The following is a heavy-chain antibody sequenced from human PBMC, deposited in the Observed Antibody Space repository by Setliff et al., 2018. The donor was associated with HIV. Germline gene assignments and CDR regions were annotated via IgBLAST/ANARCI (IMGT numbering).Heavy chain of an antibody. D-gene: IGHD3-16*02. CDR3: AKSSFRFFEDLSDWYFDL. J-gene: IGHJ2*01. Sequence: GGSLRLSCATSRFTFNSFGMHWVRQAPGKGLEWVAVISQDASKDYYADSVKGRFTISKDNSKNTVFLQMNNLRVEDTALYYCAKSSFRFFEDLSDWYFDLWGRGTLVTVSS. CDR1: RFTFNSFG. V-gene: IGHV3-30*18. CDR2: ISQDASKD.